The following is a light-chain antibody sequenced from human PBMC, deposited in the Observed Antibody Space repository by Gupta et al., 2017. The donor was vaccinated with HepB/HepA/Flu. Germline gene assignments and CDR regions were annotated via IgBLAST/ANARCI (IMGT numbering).Light chain of an antibody. J-gene: IGLJ1*01. CDR2: VKSDGSK. CDR1: SEYSTYT. V-gene: IGLV4-3*01. Sequence: PVLTQLSSSSALLVASIKLTCTLSSEYSTYTIEWYQQRPGRSPQYIMMVKSDGSKRKGDGSTDRVMGSSSGAERYLSFSNLQSDDEAEDDCGESHTIDGHVGFYVFGTGTKATVL. CDR3: GESHTIDGHVGFYV.